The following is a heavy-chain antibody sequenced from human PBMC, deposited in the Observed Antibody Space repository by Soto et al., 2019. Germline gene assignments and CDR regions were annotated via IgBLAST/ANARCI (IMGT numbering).Heavy chain of an antibody. D-gene: IGHD6-6*01. Sequence: GGSLRLSCAASGFTFSNAWMSWVRQAPGTGLEWVGRIKSKTDGGTTDYAAPVKGRFTISRDDSKNTLYLQMNSLKTEDTAVYYCTTDPHLYDLVLDAFDIWGQGTMVTVSS. CDR2: IKSKTDGGTT. J-gene: IGHJ3*02. CDR1: GFTFSNAW. CDR3: TTDPHLYDLVLDAFDI. V-gene: IGHV3-15*01.